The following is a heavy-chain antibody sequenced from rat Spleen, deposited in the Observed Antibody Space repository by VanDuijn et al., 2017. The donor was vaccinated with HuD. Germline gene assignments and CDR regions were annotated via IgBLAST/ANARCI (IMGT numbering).Heavy chain of an antibody. V-gene: IGHV5-58*01. J-gene: IGHJ2*01. CDR2: IATDGSRT. CDR3: ARGYTLDY. D-gene: IGHD1-11*01. CDR1: GFTFNRYW. Sequence: EVQLVETGGGLVQPGRSLKLSCVASGFTFNRYWMYWVRQAPGKGLEWVSSIATDGSRTYYPDSVRGRFTISRDNAKSTLYLQMDSLRSEDTATYYCARGYTLDYWGQGVMVTVSS.